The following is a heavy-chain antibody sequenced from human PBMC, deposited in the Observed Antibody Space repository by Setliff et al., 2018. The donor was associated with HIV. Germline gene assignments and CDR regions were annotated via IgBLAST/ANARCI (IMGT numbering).Heavy chain of an antibody. D-gene: IGHD4-4*01. V-gene: IGHV4-4*08. CDR2: SHHSGSS. CDR3: AREHDYSNYRRLDS. J-gene: IGHJ4*02. CDR1: GDSIITYY. Sequence: SETLSLTCTVSGDSIITYYWTWIRQPPGKGLEWIGYSHHSGSSDYTPSLRSRVTMSVDTSKNQFSLKLTSVTAADTAVYYCAREHDYSNYRRLDSWGQGILVTVSS.